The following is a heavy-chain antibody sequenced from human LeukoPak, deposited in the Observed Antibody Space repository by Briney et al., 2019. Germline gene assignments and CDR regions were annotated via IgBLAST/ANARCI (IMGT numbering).Heavy chain of an antibody. V-gene: IGHV3-7*05. Sequence: GGSLRLSCAASGFTFSSYWMTWVRQVPGKGLEWMASINEDGSERHYLDSVKGRFTISRDNGKNSLYLQMNSLRADDTAVYYCARDSVRRFDYWGQGTLVTVSS. CDR3: ARDSVRRFDY. J-gene: IGHJ4*02. CDR1: GFTFSSYW. CDR2: INEDGSER.